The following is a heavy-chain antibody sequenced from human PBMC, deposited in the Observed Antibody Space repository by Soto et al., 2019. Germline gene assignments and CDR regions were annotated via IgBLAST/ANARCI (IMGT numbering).Heavy chain of an antibody. CDR3: ARDLEFRYGNMSHLDF. CDR1: GGTFNNHV. Sequence: QVHLVQSGAEVKKPGSSVKVACKASGGTFNNHVFNWVRQAPGQGLECMGGIIPIIGTPNHAQSFQGRVKISADKSTRSVYLELRSLRSDDTAVYYCARDLEFRYGNMSHLDFWGQGTLVTVSS. CDR2: IIPIIGTP. J-gene: IGHJ4*02. V-gene: IGHV1-69*06. D-gene: IGHD2-15*01.